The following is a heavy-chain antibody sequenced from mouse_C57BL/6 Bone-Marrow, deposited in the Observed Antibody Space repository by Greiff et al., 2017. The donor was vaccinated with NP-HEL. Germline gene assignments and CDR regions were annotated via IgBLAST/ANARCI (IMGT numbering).Heavy chain of an antibody. D-gene: IGHD1-1*01. Sequence: EVQLQQSGPELVKPGASVKISCKASGYSFTGYYMNWVKQSPEKSLEWIGEINPSTGGTTYNQKFKATATLTVDKSSSTAYMQLKILTSEDSAVYYCARDTTVVAYYAMDYWGQGTSVTVSS. CDR3: ARDTTVVAYYAMDY. CDR1: GYSFTGYY. V-gene: IGHV1-42*01. CDR2: INPSTGGT. J-gene: IGHJ4*01.